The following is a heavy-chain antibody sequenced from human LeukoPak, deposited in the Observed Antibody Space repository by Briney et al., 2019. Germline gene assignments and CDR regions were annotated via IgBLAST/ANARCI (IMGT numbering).Heavy chain of an antibody. J-gene: IGHJ6*03. V-gene: IGHV1-8*01. CDR2: MNPNSGNT. Sequence: ASAKVSCKASGYTFTSYDINWVRQATGQGLEWMGWMNPNSGNTGYAQKFQGRVTMTRNTSISTAYMELSSLRSEDTAVYYCARGISGLWFGNYYYYYYMDVWGKGTTVTVSS. D-gene: IGHD3-10*01. CDR3: ARGISGLWFGNYYYYYYMDV. CDR1: GYTFTSYD.